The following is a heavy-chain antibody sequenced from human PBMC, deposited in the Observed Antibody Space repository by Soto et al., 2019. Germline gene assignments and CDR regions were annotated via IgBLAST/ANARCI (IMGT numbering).Heavy chain of an antibody. CDR2: VSGGGGST. J-gene: IGHJ4*02. V-gene: IGHV3-23*01. D-gene: IGHD6-19*01. Sequence: EVQLLESGGGLVQPGGSLRLSCAASGLTFSSYAMRWGRQAPGKGLEWVSVVSGGGGSTYYADSVKGRFTISRDNSKNTLYLQMNSLRAEDTAVYDCAKRGAGHYFDYWGQGTLVTVSS. CDR3: AKRGAGHYFDY. CDR1: GLTFSSYA.